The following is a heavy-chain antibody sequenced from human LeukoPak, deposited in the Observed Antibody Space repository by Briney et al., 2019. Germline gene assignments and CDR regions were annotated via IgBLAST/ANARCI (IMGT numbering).Heavy chain of an antibody. J-gene: IGHJ4*02. D-gene: IGHD3-3*01. CDR3: APRTDFWSGYYPN. CDR2: ISGSGGST. Sequence: GGSLRLSCAASGFTFSSYAMSWVRQAPGKGLEWVSAISGSGGSTYYADSVEGRFTISRDNSKNTLYLQMNSLRAEDTAVYYCAPRTDFWSGYYPNWGQGTLVTVSS. CDR1: GFTFSSYA. V-gene: IGHV3-23*01.